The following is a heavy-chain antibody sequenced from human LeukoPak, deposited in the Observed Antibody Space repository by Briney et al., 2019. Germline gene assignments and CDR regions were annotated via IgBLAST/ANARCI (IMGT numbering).Heavy chain of an antibody. CDR2: IYTSGRT. CDR1: GGSISSYY. D-gene: IGHD5-24*01. CDR3: ASMRWLQSPFDY. Sequence: SETLSLTCTVSGGSISSYYWSWIRQPAGKGLEWIGRIYTSGRTNYNPSLKSRVTMSVDTSKNQFSLKLSSVTAADTAVYYCASMRWLQSPFDYWGQGTLVTVSS. V-gene: IGHV4-4*07. J-gene: IGHJ4*02.